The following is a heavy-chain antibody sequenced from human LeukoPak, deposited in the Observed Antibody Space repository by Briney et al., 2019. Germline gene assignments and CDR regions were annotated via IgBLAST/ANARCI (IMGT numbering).Heavy chain of an antibody. J-gene: IGHJ3*01. V-gene: IGHV4-59*01. Sequence: SETLSLTCTVSGGSLSSYYWSWIRQPPGKVLEGIGYIYYSGSTNYNPSLTSRFTISVDTCKNLFSLKLSSVTAADPAVYSCARVERLTYPLWGQGTMVTVS. D-gene: IGHD2-21*01. CDR3: ARVERLTYPL. CDR2: IYYSGST. CDR1: GGSLSSYY.